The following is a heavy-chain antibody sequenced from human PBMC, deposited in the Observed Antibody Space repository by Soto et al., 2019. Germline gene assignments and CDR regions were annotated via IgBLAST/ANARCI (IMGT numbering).Heavy chain of an antibody. V-gene: IGHV3-21*06. CDR1: GFTFTSYT. CDR3: ARARVYATGPLDF. J-gene: IGHJ4*02. CDR2: ISSSSDYI. Sequence: ESGGGLVKPGGPLRLSCAASGFTFTSYTMNWVRQAPGKGLEWVSSISSSSDYIYYADSMKGRVTISRDNAKNSLFLDMNSLTGEDTAVYYCARARVYATGPLDFWGQGTRVTVSS. D-gene: IGHD6-13*01.